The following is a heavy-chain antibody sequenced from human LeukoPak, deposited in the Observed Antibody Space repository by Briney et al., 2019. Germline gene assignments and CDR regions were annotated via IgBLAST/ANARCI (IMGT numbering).Heavy chain of an antibody. V-gene: IGHV1-69*13. D-gene: IGHD1-26*01. CDR3: ATRAWEGWFDP. Sequence: ASVKVSCKASGGTFSSYAISWVRQPPGQGLEWMGGIIPIFGTAKYAQKFQGRVTITADESTSTAYMELSSLRSEDTAVYYCATRAWEGWFDPWGQGTLVTVSS. CDR1: GGTFSSYA. J-gene: IGHJ5*02. CDR2: IIPIFGTA.